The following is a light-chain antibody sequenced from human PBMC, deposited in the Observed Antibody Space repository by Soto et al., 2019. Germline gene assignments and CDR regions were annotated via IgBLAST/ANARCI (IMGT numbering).Light chain of an antibody. Sequence: DIQMTQSPSSLAASVGDRATISCRASQGISNWLAWYQQKPRKAPKLLIYDTSTLQSGVSSRFTGSGSGTDFTLTISSLQPEDVATYYCQKYNWPPFTFGPGTKVDI. V-gene: IGKV1-27*01. J-gene: IGKJ3*01. CDR1: QGISNW. CDR3: QKYNWPPFT. CDR2: DTS.